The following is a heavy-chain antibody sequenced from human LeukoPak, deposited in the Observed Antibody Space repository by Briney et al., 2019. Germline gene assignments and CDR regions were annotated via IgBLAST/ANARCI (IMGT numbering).Heavy chain of an antibody. J-gene: IGHJ6*02. CDR2: ISSSSSYI. D-gene: IGHD3-10*01. V-gene: IGHV3-21*01. CDR1: GFTFSSYS. Sequence: PGGSLRLSCAASGFTFSSYSMNWVRQAPGKGLEWVSSISSSSSYIYYADSVKGRFTISRDNAKNSLYLQMNSLRAEDTAVYYCARDNYYGSGSYPYYYYYGMDVWGQGTTVTVSS. CDR3: ARDNYYGSGSYPYYYYYGMDV.